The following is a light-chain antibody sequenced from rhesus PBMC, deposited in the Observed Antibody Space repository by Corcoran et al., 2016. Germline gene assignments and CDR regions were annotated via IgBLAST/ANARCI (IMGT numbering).Light chain of an antibody. CDR1: QSVSSY. CDR3: LQSSNWPYS. V-gene: IGKV3-24*04. J-gene: IGKJ2*01. Sequence: EIVMTQSPATLALSPGERATLSCRASQSVSSYLAWYQQKPGQAPRLLIYGASSRATGIPDRFSGSGSGTEFTLTISSLEPEDVGGYFCLQSSNWPYSFGQGTKVEIK. CDR2: GAS.